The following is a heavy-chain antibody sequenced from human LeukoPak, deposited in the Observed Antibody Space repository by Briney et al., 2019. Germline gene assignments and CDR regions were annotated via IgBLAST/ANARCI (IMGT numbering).Heavy chain of an antibody. V-gene: IGHV3-23*01. CDR3: ARDSSMLRGPLVIYYFDF. CDR1: GFTFSSYA. Sequence: GGSLRLSCAASGFTFSSYAMSWVRQAPGKGLEWVSAISGSGGSTYYADSVKGRFAISRDNSKNTLYLQMNSLRVEDTAVYYCARDSSMLRGPLVIYYFDFWGQGTLVTVSS. D-gene: IGHD3-10*01. CDR2: ISGSGGST. J-gene: IGHJ4*02.